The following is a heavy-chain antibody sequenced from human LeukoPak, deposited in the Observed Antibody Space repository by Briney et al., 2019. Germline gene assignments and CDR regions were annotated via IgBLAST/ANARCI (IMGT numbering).Heavy chain of an antibody. J-gene: IGHJ4*02. V-gene: IGHV3-30*02. CDR2: IRYDGSNK. CDR3: AKGGPVIVVVPAAMRDFYFDY. CDR1: GFTFSSYG. Sequence: GGSLRLSCAASGFTFSSYGMHWVRQAPGKGLEWVAFIRYDGSNKYYADSVKGRFTISRDNSKNTLYLQMNSLRAEDAAVYYCAKGGPVIVVVPAAMRDFYFDYWGQGTLVTVSS. D-gene: IGHD2-2*01.